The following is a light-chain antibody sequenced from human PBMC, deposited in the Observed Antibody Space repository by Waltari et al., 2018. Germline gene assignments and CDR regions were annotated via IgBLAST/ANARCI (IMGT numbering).Light chain of an antibody. CDR1: QSVSSY. Sequence: EIVLTQSPATLSLSPGERATLSCRDSQSVSSYLAWYQQKPGQAPRLLIYDASNRATGIPARFSGSGSGTDFTLTISSLEPEDFSVYYCQQRSNWPSYTFGQGTKLEIK. V-gene: IGKV3-11*01. CDR2: DAS. J-gene: IGKJ2*01. CDR3: QQRSNWPSYT.